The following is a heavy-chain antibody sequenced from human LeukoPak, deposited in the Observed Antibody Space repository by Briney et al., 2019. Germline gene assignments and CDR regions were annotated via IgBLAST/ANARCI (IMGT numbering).Heavy chain of an antibody. J-gene: IGHJ6*02. D-gene: IGHD3-3*01. CDR2: IYTSGST. Sequence: SETLSLTCTVSGGSISSYYWSWIRQPAGKGLEWIGRIYTSGSTNYNPSLKSRVTMSVDTSKNQFSLKLSSVTAADTAVYYCATTSPEWSKYYYYYYGMDVWGQGTTVTVSS. CDR1: GGSISSYY. V-gene: IGHV4-4*07. CDR3: ATTSPEWSKYYYYYYGMDV.